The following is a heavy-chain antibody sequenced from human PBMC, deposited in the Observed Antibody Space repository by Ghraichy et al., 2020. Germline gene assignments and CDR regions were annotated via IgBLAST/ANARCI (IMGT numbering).Heavy chain of an antibody. V-gene: IGHV4-59*08. CDR3: ARQPIVVVPAASAGSYYYYYGMDV. CDR2: IYYSGST. D-gene: IGHD2-2*01. CDR1: GGSISSYY. J-gene: IGHJ6*02. Sequence: SETLSLTCTVSGGSISSYYWSWIRQPPGKGLEWIGYIYYSGSTNYNPSLKSRVTISVDTSKNQFSLKLSSVTAADTAVYYCARQPIVVVPAASAGSYYYYYGMDVWGQGTTVTVSS.